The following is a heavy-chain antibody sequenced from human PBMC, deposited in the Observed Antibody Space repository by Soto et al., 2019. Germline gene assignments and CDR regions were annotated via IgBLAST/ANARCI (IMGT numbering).Heavy chain of an antibody. D-gene: IGHD2-2*01. CDR3: ARRIPAAVFDS. V-gene: IGHV4-39*01. CDR2: IYYSGST. Sequence: SETLSLTCTVSGGSVSSSSYYWGWIRQPPGKGLEWIGSIYYSGSTYYNPSLKSRVTMSVDTSKNQFSLKLSSVTAADTAVYYCARRIPAAVFDSWGQGTLVTVSS. J-gene: IGHJ4*02. CDR1: GGSVSSSSYY.